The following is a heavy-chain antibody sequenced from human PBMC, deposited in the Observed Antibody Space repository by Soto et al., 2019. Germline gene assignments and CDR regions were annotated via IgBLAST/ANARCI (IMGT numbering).Heavy chain of an antibody. CDR1: GYTFTSSG. CDR3: VRDPLHAYDF. CDR2: ISTNSGNT. Sequence: QVQLVQSGAEVKKPGASVKVSCKTSGYTFTSSGISWVRQAPGQGLEWMGWISTNSGNTNYAQKLQGRVTLTTDTSTSTVYLELRSLTSDDTAVYYCVRDPLHAYDFWAQGTMVTVSS. V-gene: IGHV1-18*01. J-gene: IGHJ3*01.